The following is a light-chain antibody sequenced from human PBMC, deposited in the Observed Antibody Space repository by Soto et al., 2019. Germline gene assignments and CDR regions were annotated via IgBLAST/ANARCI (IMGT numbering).Light chain of an antibody. CDR3: AAWDDSLNGPV. CDR1: SSNIGSNT. J-gene: IGLJ2*01. V-gene: IGLV1-44*01. Sequence: QSVLIQPPSASGTPGQRVTISCSGGSSNIGSNTVNWYQHLPGTAPKLLIYSNNQRPSGVPDRFSGSMSGTSASLAISGLQSEDEADYYCAAWDDSLNGPVFGGGTKLTVL. CDR2: SNN.